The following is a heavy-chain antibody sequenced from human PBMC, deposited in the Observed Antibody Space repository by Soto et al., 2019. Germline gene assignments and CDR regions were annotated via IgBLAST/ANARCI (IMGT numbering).Heavy chain of an antibody. CDR2: INHSGST. CDR3: ASYYMPRYYGMDV. V-gene: IGHV4-34*01. Sequence: ETLSLTCAVYGGSFSGYYWSWIRQPPGKGLEWIGEINHSGSTNYNPSLKSRVTISVDTSKNQFSLKLSSVTAADTAVYYCASYYMPRYYGMDVWGQGTTVTVSS. CDR1: GGSFSGYY. J-gene: IGHJ6*02. D-gene: IGHD1-26*01.